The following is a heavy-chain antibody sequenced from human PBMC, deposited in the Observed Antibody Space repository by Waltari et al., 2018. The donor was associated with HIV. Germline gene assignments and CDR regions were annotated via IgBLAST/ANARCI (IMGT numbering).Heavy chain of an antibody. D-gene: IGHD2-21*02. CDR3: ARGFGCGGDCYYFDY. CDR2: IYSGGST. V-gene: IGHV3-53*01. CDR1: GFSVRCTY. J-gene: IGHJ4*02. Sequence: EVQLVESGGGLSKPGGSLRLSCAASGFSVRCTYMSWVRPAPGKGLEWVSVIYSGGSTYYADSVKGRFTISRDNSKNTLYLQMNSLRAEDTAVYYCARGFGCGGDCYYFDYWGQGTLVTVSS.